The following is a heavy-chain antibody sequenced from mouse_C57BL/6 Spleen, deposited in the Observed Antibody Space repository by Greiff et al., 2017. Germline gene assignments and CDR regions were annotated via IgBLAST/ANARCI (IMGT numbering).Heavy chain of an antibody. J-gene: IGHJ2*01. CDR1: GFTFSDYY. CDR2: ISNGGGST. D-gene: IGHD2-1*01. V-gene: IGHV5-12*01. CDR3: ARVYLGYFDY. Sequence: EVNVVESGGGLVQPGGSLKLSCAASGFTFSDYYMYWVRQTPEKRLEWVAYISNGGGSTYYPDTVKGRFTISRDNAKNTLYLQMSRLKSEDTAMYYCARVYLGYFDYWGQGTTLTVSS.